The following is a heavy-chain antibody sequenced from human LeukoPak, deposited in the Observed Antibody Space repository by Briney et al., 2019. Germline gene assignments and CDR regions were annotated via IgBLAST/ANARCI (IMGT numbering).Heavy chain of an antibody. CDR3: AIRYGSGEKYYYYYYMDV. CDR2: MNPNSGNT. CDR1: GYTFTSYD. V-gene: IGHV1-8*01. D-gene: IGHD3-10*01. J-gene: IGHJ6*03. Sequence: AASVKVSCNASGYTFTSYDINWVRQATGQGLEWMGWMNPNSGNTGYAQKFQGRVTMTRNTSISTAYMELSSLRSADTAVYYCAIRYGSGEKYYYYYYMDVWGKGTTVTVSS.